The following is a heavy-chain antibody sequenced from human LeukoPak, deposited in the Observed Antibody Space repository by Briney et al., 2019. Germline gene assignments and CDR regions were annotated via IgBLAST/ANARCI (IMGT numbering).Heavy chain of an antibody. J-gene: IGHJ4*02. D-gene: IGHD6-13*01. Sequence: ASVKVSCKASGYTFTSYGISWVRQAPGQGLEWMGWISAYNGNTNYAQKLQGRVTMTTDTSTSTAYMELRSLRSDDTAVYYCARDWAERTAAAGTGYWGQGTLVTVSS. CDR2: ISAYNGNT. CDR1: GYTFTSYG. V-gene: IGHV1-18*01. CDR3: ARDWAERTAAAGTGY.